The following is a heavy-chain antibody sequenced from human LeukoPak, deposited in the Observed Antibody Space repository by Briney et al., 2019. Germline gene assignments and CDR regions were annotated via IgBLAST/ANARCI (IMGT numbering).Heavy chain of an antibody. CDR1: GYTLTSYD. J-gene: IGHJ5*02. D-gene: IGHD3-10*01. V-gene: IGHV1-8*01. CDR3: ARTLRGNNWFDP. Sequence: ASVKVSCKASGYTLTSYDINWVRQATGQGLEWMGWMNPNSGNTGYAQKFQGRVTMTRNTSISTVYMELHNLRSEDTAVYYCARTLRGNNWFDPWGQGTLVTVSS. CDR2: MNPNSGNT.